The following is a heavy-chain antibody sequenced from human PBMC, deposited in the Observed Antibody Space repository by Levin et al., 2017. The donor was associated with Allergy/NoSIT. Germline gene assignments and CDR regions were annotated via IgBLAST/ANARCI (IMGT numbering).Heavy chain of an antibody. J-gene: IGHJ6*02. V-gene: IGHV1-3*02. CDR2: SSVGNGHT. CDR1: GYTLTSYA. CDR3: ARGKYYYGMDV. Sequence: ASVKVSCKASGYTLTSYALHWVRQAPGQRLEWMGWSSVGNGHTEYSQDFQGRVTITRDTSASTGYMELSSLKSEDTAVYYCARGKYYYGMDVWGQGTTVTVSS.